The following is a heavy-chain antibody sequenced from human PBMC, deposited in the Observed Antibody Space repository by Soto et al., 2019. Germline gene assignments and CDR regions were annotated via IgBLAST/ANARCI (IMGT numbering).Heavy chain of an antibody. J-gene: IGHJ6*03. D-gene: IGHD3-10*01. CDR2: ISGSGGST. CDR1: GFTFSSYA. V-gene: IGHV3-23*01. Sequence: GGSLRLSCAASGFTFSSYAMSWVRQAPGKGLEWVSAISGSGGSTYYADSVKGRFTISRDNSKNTLYLQMNSLRAEDTAVYYCAKDPTWRWFGELSAYMDVWGKGTTVTVSS. CDR3: AKDPTWRWFGELSAYMDV.